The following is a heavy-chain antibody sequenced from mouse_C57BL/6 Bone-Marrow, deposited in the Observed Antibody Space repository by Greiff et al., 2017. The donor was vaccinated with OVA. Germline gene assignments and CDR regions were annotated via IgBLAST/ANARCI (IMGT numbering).Heavy chain of an antibody. CDR1: GYTFTSYW. V-gene: IGHV1-69*01. D-gene: IGHD4-1*01. CDR3: ARWELGEIDY. J-gene: IGHJ2*01. Sequence: VQLQQPGAELVMPGASVKLSCKASGYTFTSYWMHWVKQRPGQGLEWIGEIDPSDSYTNYNQKFKGKSTLTVDKSSSTAYMQLSSLTSEDSAVYYCARWELGEIDYWGQGTTLTVSS. CDR2: IDPSDSYT.